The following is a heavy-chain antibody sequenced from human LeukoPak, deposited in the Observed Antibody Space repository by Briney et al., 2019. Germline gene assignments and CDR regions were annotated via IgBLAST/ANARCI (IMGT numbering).Heavy chain of an antibody. CDR1: GGSISSGDYY. Sequence: SSQTLSLTCTVSGGSISSGDYYWSWIRQPPRKGLEWIGYIYYSGSTYYNPSLKSRVTISVDTSKNQFSLKLSSVTAADTAVYYCARGIAAAEDAFDIWGQGTMVTVSS. D-gene: IGHD6-13*01. V-gene: IGHV4-30-4*08. CDR3: ARGIAAAEDAFDI. J-gene: IGHJ3*02. CDR2: IYYSGST.